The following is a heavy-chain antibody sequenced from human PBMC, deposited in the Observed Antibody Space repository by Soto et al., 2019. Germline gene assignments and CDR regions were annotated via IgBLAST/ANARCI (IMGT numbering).Heavy chain of an antibody. D-gene: IGHD6-19*01. Sequence: QVQLVESGGGVVQPGRSLRLSCAASGFTFSSFSLHWVRQAPGKGLEWLALISYDESNKYNADSVKGRFTISRDNSKNTLYLQLNSLRPEETAVYYCARTTAVAGTPEFDYWGQGTLVTVSS. V-gene: IGHV3-30-3*01. CDR1: GFTFSSFS. CDR3: ARTTAVAGTPEFDY. J-gene: IGHJ4*02. CDR2: ISYDESNK.